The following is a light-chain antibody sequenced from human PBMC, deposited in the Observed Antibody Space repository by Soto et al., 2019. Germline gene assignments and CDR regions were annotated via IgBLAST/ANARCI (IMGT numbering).Light chain of an antibody. Sequence: EIVMTQSPATLSVSPGERATLSCRASQSVSSNLAWYQQKPGQAPRLLIYGASTRATGIPARFSGSGSGTEFTLTISSLQSEDFGVYYCQQYNNLPPGTFGQGTKLEIK. J-gene: IGKJ2*01. CDR3: QQYNNLPPGT. CDR2: GAS. V-gene: IGKV3-15*01. CDR1: QSVSSN.